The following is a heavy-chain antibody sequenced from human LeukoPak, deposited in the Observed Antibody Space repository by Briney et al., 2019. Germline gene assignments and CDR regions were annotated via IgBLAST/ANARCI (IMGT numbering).Heavy chain of an antibody. D-gene: IGHD2-2*01. CDR2: INHSGST. J-gene: IGHJ4*02. Sequence: SETLSLTCAVYGGSFSGYYWSWIRQPPGKGLEWIGEINHSGSTNYNPSLKSRVTISVDTSKNHFSLKLSSVTAADTAVYYCARGRRYCSSTSCIHFDYWGQGTLVTVSS. V-gene: IGHV4-34*01. CDR1: GGSFSGYY. CDR3: ARGRRYCSSTSCIHFDY.